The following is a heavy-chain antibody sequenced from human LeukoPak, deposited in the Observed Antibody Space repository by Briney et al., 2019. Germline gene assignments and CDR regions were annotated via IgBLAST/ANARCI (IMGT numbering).Heavy chain of an antibody. CDR1: GGSISSSSYS. Sequence: SETLSLTCTVSGGSISSSSYSWGWIRQPPGKGLEYIGSIYYSGSTYYNPSLKSRVTISADTSKNQFSPKLRSVTAADTAVYYCARLQVHCGGDCYTRWFDPWGQGTLVTVSS. D-gene: IGHD2-21*02. CDR2: IYYSGST. J-gene: IGHJ5*02. V-gene: IGHV4-39*01. CDR3: ARLQVHCGGDCYTRWFDP.